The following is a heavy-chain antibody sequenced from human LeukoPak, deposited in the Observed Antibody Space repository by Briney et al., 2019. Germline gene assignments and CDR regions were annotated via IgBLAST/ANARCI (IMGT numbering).Heavy chain of an antibody. D-gene: IGHD3-10*01. V-gene: IGHV4-31*03. Sequence: PSETLSLTCTVSGGSIGSDGYYWNWIRQHPGKGLEWMGYIYYSGSTSYNPSLKSRLTISVDTSKNQFSLRLSSVTAADTAVYYRARGRYYGFSGDYWGQGTLVTVSS. CDR3: ARGRYYGFSGDY. CDR2: IYYSGST. J-gene: IGHJ4*02. CDR1: GGSIGSDGYY.